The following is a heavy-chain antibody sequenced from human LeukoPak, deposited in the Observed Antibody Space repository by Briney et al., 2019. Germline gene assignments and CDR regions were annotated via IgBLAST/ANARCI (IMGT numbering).Heavy chain of an antibody. CDR3: ASDGYSSMVRGASPYYFDY. CDR2: IYYSGST. J-gene: IGHJ4*02. D-gene: IGHD3-10*01. V-gene: IGHV4-59*01. CDR1: GGSISSYY. Sequence: PSETLSLTCTVSGGSISSYYWSWIRQPPGEGLEWIGYIYYSGSTNYNPSLKSRVTISVDTSKNQFSLKLSSVTAADTAVYYCASDGYSSMVRGASPYYFDYWGQGTLVTVSS.